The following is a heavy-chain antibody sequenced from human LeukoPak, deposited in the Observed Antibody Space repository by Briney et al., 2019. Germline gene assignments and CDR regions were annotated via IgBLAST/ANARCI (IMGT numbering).Heavy chain of an antibody. CDR3: ARVCGGDCFNDAFDI. J-gene: IGHJ3*02. CDR1: GFTFSSYG. Sequence: PGRSLRLSCAASGFTFSSYGMHWVRQAPGKGLEWVAVIWYDGSNKYYADSVKGRFTISRDNSKNTLYLQMNSLRAEDTAVYYCARVCGGDCFNDAFDIWGQGTMVTVSS. V-gene: IGHV3-33*01. D-gene: IGHD2-21*02. CDR2: IWYDGSNK.